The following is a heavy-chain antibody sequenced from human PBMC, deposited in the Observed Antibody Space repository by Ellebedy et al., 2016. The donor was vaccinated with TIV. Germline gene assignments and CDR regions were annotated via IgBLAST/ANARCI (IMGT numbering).Heavy chain of an antibody. Sequence: GESLKISXAASGFTFSSYAMHWVRQAPGKGLEWVAVISYDGSNKYYADSVKGRFTISRDNSKNTLYLQMNSLRAEDTALYYCAKDPRRLDDWGQGTLVTVSS. CDR1: GFTFSSYA. D-gene: IGHD3-16*01. V-gene: IGHV3-30-3*01. CDR2: ISYDGSNK. CDR3: AKDPRRLDD. J-gene: IGHJ4*01.